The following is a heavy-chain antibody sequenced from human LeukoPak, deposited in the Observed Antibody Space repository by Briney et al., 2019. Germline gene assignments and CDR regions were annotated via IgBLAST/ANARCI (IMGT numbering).Heavy chain of an antibody. CDR2: ISDSFDIT. V-gene: IGHV3-23*01. J-gene: IGHJ4*02. CDR3: AKSRTSGYCSGGTCYTHFDY. Sequence: PGGSLRLSCAASGFTFSSYAIHWVRQAPGKGLEWVSTISDSFDITYYADSVKGRFTISRDNSKNALYLQMYSLKAEDTAVYYCAKSRTSGYCSGGTCYTHFDYWGQGTLVTVSS. D-gene: IGHD2-15*01. CDR1: GFTFSSYA.